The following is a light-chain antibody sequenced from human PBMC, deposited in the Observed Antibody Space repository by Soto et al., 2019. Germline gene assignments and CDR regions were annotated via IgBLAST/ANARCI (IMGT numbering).Light chain of an antibody. V-gene: IGKV3-20*01. CDR1: QGVSSSY. CDR3: QQYATSPMYT. CDR2: GAS. Sequence: EIVLTQSPGTLSLSPGERATLSCRASQGVSSSYLAWYQQKPGQAPSLLIYGASSRATGIPDRFSGSASGTDFTLTISRLEPEDAGVYYCQQYATSPMYTFGQGTKLEIK. J-gene: IGKJ2*01.